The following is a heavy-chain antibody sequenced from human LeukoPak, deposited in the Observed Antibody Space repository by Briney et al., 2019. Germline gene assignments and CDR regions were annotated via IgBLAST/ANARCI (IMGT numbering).Heavy chain of an antibody. J-gene: IGHJ3*02. Sequence: PGGSLRLSCAASGFIFSAYEMNWVRQAPGKGLERVSYISDSGSTMYYADSVKGRFTISRDNAKNSLYLQMNSLRAEDTAVYYCARDCSMVRGVIVWALDAFDIWGQGTMVTVSS. CDR1: GFIFSAYE. CDR2: ISDSGSTM. V-gene: IGHV3-48*03. D-gene: IGHD3-10*01. CDR3: ARDCSMVRGVIVWALDAFDI.